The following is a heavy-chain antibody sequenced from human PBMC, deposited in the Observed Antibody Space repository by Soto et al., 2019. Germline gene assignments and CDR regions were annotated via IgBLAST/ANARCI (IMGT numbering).Heavy chain of an antibody. CDR3: ARGREDILTGYCPPTMDV. D-gene: IGHD3-9*01. CDR2: IYHSGST. CDR1: GGSISSGGFS. V-gene: IGHV4-30-2*06. Sequence: SETLSLTCDVSGGSISSGGFSWSWIRQSPGKGLEWIGHIYHSGSTYYSPSLKSRATISEDRATNQISLKLTSVTAADTAVYYCARGREDILTGYCPPTMDVCGQGTTVTVYS. J-gene: IGHJ6*02.